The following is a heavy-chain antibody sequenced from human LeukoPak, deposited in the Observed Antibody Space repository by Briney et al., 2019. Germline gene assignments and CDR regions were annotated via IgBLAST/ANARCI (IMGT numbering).Heavy chain of an antibody. CDR2: IYSGGST. CDR3: ARDRIYSYGYYYYYMGV. D-gene: IGHD5-18*01. J-gene: IGHJ6*03. V-gene: IGHV3-53*01. Sequence: GGSLRLSCAASGYTVSSNYMSWVRQAPGKGLEWVSVIYSGGSTYYADSVKGRFTISRDNSKNTLYLQMNSLRAEDTAVYYCARDRIYSYGYYYYYMGVWGKGTTVTVSS. CDR1: GYTVSSNY.